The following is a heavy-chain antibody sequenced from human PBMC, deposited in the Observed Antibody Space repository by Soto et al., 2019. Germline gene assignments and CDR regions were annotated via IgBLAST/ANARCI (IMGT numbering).Heavy chain of an antibody. CDR2: ISGSGGST. V-gene: IGHV3-23*01. D-gene: IGHD1-7*01. CDR1: GFTFSSYA. CDR3: AKDLKWLELRNPSVDY. Sequence: GGSLRLSCAASGFTFSSYAMSWVRQAPGKGLEWVSAISGSGGSTYYADSVKGRFTISRDNSKNTLYLQMNSLRAEDTAVYYCAKDLKWLELRNPSVDYWGQGTLVTVSS. J-gene: IGHJ4*02.